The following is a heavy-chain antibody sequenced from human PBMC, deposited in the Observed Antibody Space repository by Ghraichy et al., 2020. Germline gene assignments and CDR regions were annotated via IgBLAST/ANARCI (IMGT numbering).Heavy chain of an antibody. CDR2: INPNSGGT. CDR1: GYTFTGYY. Sequence: ASVKVSCKASGYTFTGYYLHWVRQAPGQGLEWMGRINPNSGGTNYAQNFQGRVTMTRDTSITTAYMELSSLTSDDTALFFCAREGSARSFDYWGQGTPVTVSS. CDR3: AREGSARSFDY. V-gene: IGHV1-2*06. J-gene: IGHJ4*02.